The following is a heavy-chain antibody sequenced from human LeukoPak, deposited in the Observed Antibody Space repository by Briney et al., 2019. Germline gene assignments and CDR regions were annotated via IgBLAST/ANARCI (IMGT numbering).Heavy chain of an antibody. V-gene: IGHV3-11*04. Sequence: GGSLRLSCAASGFTFSDYYMSWIRQAPGKGLEWVSYISSNGSTIYYADSVKGRFTISRDNAKNSLYLQMNSLRVEDTAVYYCARAPTVLVGYCSSSSCQADYWGQGTLVTVSS. J-gene: IGHJ4*02. CDR3: ARAPTVLVGYCSSSSCQADY. D-gene: IGHD2-2*01. CDR1: GFTFSDYY. CDR2: ISSNGSTI.